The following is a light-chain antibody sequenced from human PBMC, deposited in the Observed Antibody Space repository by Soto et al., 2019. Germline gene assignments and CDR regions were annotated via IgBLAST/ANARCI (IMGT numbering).Light chain of an antibody. V-gene: IGKV3-20*01. CDR3: HQYGRTSWT. J-gene: IGKJ1*01. Sequence: EIVLTQSPGTLSLSPGEGATLSCRASQSVSTNFFAWYQQKPGQAPRLLIYGASTRATGIPDTFSGSGSGTDFTLTISRLDLAVFAVYYCHQYGRTSWTFGHGSQLEI. CDR1: QSVSTNF. CDR2: GAS.